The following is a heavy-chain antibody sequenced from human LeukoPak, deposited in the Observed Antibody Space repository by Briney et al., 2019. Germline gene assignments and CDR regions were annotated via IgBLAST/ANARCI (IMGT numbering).Heavy chain of an antibody. V-gene: IGHV1-18*01. CDR2: ISAYNGNT. J-gene: IGHJ4*02. CDR3: ARVLVTPSPIDY. D-gene: IGHD3-9*01. CDR1: GYTFTSYG. Sequence: ASVTVSCKASGYTFTSYGISWVRQAPGQGLEWMGWISAYNGNTNYAQKLQGRVTMTTDTSTSTTYMELRSLRSDDTAVYYCARVLVTPSPIDYWGQGTLVTVSS.